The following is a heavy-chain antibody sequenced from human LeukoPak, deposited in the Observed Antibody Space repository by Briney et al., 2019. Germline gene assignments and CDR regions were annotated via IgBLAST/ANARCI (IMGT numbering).Heavy chain of an antibody. V-gene: IGHV4-31*03. J-gene: IGHJ4*02. CDR1: GGSISTGDYY. D-gene: IGHD3-22*01. CDR3: AKGGAYYYDSSAYYRD. CDR2: ISHSGNT. Sequence: PSQTLSLTCTVSGGSISTGDYYWTWIRQYPGKGLEWIGEISHSGNTNYNPSLKSRVTISADTSKNQFSLKLSSVTAADTAVYYCAKGGAYYYDSSAYYRDWGQGTLVTVSS.